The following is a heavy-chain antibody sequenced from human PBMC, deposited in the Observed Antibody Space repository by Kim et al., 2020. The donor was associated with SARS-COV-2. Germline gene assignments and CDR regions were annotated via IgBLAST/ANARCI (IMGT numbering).Heavy chain of an antibody. D-gene: IGHD4-4*01. V-gene: IGHV4-39*01. Sequence: SETLSLTCVVSGGSISNSYYYWSWIRQPPGKGLEWIGSIYESGSTHYNPSLKSRVTVSVDTSNNLFSLRLTSVTAADTAVYYCARHESGTGSNYIPDAF. J-gene: IGHJ3*01. CDR3: ARHESGTGSNYIPDAF. CDR1: GGSISNSYYY. CDR2: IYESGST.